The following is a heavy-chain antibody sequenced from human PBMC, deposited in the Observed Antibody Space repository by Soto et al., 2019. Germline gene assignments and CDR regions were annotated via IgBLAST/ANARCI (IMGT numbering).Heavy chain of an antibody. CDR1: GGSILDSTYY. CDR3: ARDGATQTWRPWYFDL. Sequence: PSETLSLTCTVSGGSILDSTYYWAWIRQSPGKGLEWVSYISSSGSTKNYAESVKGRFTISRDNAKNTLYLQMNSLRAEDTALYYCARDGATQTWRPWYFDLWGRGTLVTVSS. D-gene: IGHD3-3*01. CDR2: ISSSGSTK. V-gene: IGHV3-11*04. J-gene: IGHJ2*01.